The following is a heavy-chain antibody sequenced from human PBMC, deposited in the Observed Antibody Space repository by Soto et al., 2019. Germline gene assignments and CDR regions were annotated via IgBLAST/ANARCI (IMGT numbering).Heavy chain of an antibody. CDR1: GFTFSNYG. Sequence: QEQLVESGGGVVQPGRSLRLSCVASGFTFSNYGIHWVRQAPGKGLEWVAIIWYEGENKYYSDNVKGRFTISRDNSRSTLSTQLNSLRVDDTAGYYCARESSKLYAMDVWGQGTTVTVSS. CDR3: ARESSKLYAMDV. V-gene: IGHV3-33*01. J-gene: IGHJ6*02. D-gene: IGHD1-1*01. CDR2: IWYEGENK.